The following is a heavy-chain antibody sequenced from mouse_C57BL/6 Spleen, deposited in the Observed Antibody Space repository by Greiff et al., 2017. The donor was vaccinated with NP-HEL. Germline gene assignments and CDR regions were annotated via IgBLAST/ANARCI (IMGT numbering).Heavy chain of an antibody. V-gene: IGHV5-17*01. CDR2: ISSVSSTI. Sequence: EVKVVESGGGLVKPGGSLKLSCAASGFTFSDYGMHWVRQAPEKGLEWVAYISSVSSTIYYADTVKGRFTISRDNAKNTLFLQMTSLRSEDTAMYYCARRSYYDYSVGYFDVWGTGTTVTVSS. CDR3: ARRSYYDYSVGYFDV. D-gene: IGHD2-4*01. CDR1: GFTFSDYG. J-gene: IGHJ1*03.